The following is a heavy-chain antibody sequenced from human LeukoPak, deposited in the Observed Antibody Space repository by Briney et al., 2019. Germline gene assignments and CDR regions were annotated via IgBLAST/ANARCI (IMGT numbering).Heavy chain of an antibody. CDR2: INHSGST. D-gene: IGHD5-24*01. V-gene: IGHV4-34*01. CDR1: GVSFSGYY. CDR3: ARGRATPRYIDY. Sequence: PSETLSLTCAVYGVSFSGYYWSWIRQPPGKGLEWIGEINHSGSTNYNPSLKSRVTISVDTSKNQFSLKLSSVTAADTAVYYCARGRATPRYIDYWGQGTLVTVSS. J-gene: IGHJ4*02.